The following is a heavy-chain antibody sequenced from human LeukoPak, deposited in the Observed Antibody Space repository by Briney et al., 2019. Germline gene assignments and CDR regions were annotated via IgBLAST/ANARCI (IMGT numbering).Heavy chain of an antibody. CDR3: ASLRLLAARLDAFDI. D-gene: IGHD6-6*01. CDR1: GFTFSSYS. V-gene: IGHV3-21*01. J-gene: IGHJ3*02. CDR2: ISSSSSYI. Sequence: GGSLRLSCAASGFTFSSYSMNWVRQAPGKGLEWVSSISSSSSYIYYADSVKGRFTISRDNAKNSLYLQMNSLRAEDTAVYYCASLRLLAARLDAFDIWGQGTMVTVSS.